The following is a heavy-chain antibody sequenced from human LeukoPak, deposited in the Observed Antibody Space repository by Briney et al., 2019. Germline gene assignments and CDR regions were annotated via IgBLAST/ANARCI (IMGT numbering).Heavy chain of an antibody. D-gene: IGHD4-17*01. V-gene: IGHV3-7*01. Sequence: PGGSLRLSCAASGFIFTNYWLSWVRQAPGKGLEWVANIKQDGSAKYYVDSVKGRFTISRDNVRNSLSLQMNSLRVEDTAVYYCARDRLYGEYDDYWGQETLVTVSS. CDR3: ARDRLYGEYDDY. CDR2: IKQDGSAK. CDR1: GFIFTNYW. J-gene: IGHJ4*02.